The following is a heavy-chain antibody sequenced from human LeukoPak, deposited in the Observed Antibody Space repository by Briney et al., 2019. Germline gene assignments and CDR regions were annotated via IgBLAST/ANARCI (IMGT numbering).Heavy chain of an antibody. CDR2: ISGSGGST. J-gene: IGHJ4*02. Sequence: PGGSLRLSCAASGFTFSSYAMSWVRQAPGKGLEWVSAISGSGGSTYSADSVKGRFTISRDNAKNSLYLQMNSLRAEDTAVYYCARDYLGYQPPTHFDYWGQGTLVTVSS. V-gene: IGHV3-23*01. D-gene: IGHD2-2*01. CDR3: ARDYLGYQPPTHFDY. CDR1: GFTFSSYA.